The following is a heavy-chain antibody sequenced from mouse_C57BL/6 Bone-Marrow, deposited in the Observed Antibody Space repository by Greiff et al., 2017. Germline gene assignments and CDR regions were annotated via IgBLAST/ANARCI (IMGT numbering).Heavy chain of an antibody. D-gene: IGHD2-2*01. V-gene: IGHV1-15*01. CDR2: IDPETGGT. CDR3: TRRMVTTYWYFDV. Sequence: QVQLKESGAELVRPGASVTLSCKASGYTFTDYEMHWVKQTPVPGLEWIGAIDPETGGTAYNQKFKGKAILTADKSSNTAYMELRSLTSEDSAVYYCTRRMVTTYWYFDVWGTGTTVTVAS. CDR1: GYTFTDYE. J-gene: IGHJ1*03.